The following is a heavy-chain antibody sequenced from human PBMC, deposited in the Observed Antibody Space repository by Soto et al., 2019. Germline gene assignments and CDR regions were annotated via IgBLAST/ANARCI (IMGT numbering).Heavy chain of an antibody. V-gene: IGHV4-30-2*01. Sequence: QLQLQESGSGLVKPSQTLSLTCAVSGGSISSGGYSWSWIRQPPGKGLEWIGYIYHSGSTYYKPSLKSRVTISVDRSKNQFSLKLSSVTDADTAVYYCASSQSLGYCISTSCSGWFDPWGQGTLVTVSS. CDR2: IYHSGST. D-gene: IGHD2-2*01. CDR1: GGSISSGGYS. J-gene: IGHJ5*02. CDR3: ASSQSLGYCISTSCSGWFDP.